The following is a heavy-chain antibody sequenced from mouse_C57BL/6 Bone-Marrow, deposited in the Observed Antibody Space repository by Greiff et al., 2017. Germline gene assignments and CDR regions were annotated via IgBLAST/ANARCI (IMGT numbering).Heavy chain of an antibody. J-gene: IGHJ3*01. D-gene: IGHD2-3*01. V-gene: IGHV1-81*01. CDR2: IYPRSGNT. Sequence: QVQLQQSGAELARPGASVKLSCKASGYTFTSYGISWVKQRTGQGLEWIGEIYPRSGNTYYNEKFKGKATLTADKSSSTAYMELRSLTSEDSAVYSCARSAGGWLLTGFAYWGQGTLVTVSA. CDR1: GYTFTSYG. CDR3: ARSAGGWLLTGFAY.